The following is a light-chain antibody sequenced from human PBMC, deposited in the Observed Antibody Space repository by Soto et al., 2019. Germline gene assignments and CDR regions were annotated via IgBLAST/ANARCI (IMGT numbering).Light chain of an antibody. CDR2: DVG. CDR1: SSDVGVYSF. CDR3: SSYTTYTTGTTLV. J-gene: IGLJ1*01. V-gene: IGLV2-14*03. Sequence: QSVLTQPASASGSPGQSITISCTGTSSDVGVYSFVSWYQQHPGKAPKLMIYDVGYRPSGVSDRFSGSKSGNTASLSISGLQAEDGAVYFCSSYTTYTTGTTLVFGTGTKVTVL.